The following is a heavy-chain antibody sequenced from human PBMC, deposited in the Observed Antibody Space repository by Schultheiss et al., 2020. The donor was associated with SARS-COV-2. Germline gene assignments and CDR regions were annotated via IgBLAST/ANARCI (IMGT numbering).Heavy chain of an antibody. J-gene: IGHJ5*02. D-gene: IGHD6-13*01. CDR1: GGSIRSGESY. V-gene: IGHV4-30-4*01. CDR2: IDYSGRI. Sequence: SETLSLTCTVSGGSIRSGESYWSWIRQSPGKGLEWIGYIDYSGRIFYNPSLKSRVTISVDTSTNQFALKLNSVSAADTAVYYCARLGASSSWFDHWGQGTQVTVSS. CDR3: ARLGASSSWFDH.